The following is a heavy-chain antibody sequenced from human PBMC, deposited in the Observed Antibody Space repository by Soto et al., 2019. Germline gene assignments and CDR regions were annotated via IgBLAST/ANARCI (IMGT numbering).Heavy chain of an antibody. J-gene: IGHJ4*02. Sequence: GGSLRLSCAASGFNFSTSGMDWVRQVPGKGLEWVAVISNDGSRQYYAESVKGRFTISRDNSKNSLFLQLDSLRAEDTAVYFCVRARSTDSRPDYWGQGTLVTVSS. V-gene: IGHV3-30*03. CDR1: GFNFSTSG. CDR3: VRARSTDSRPDY. CDR2: ISNDGSRQ. D-gene: IGHD3-22*01.